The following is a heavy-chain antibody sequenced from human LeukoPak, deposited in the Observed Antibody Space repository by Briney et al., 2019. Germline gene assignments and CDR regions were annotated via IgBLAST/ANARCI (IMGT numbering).Heavy chain of an antibody. V-gene: IGHV1-46*01. J-gene: IGHJ4*02. CDR2: INPSGGST. CDR3: ARVLIGPVSQYYFDY. Sequence: GASVKVSCKASGYIFSTYYMHWVRQAPGQGLEWMGIINPSGGSTSYAQKFQGRVTMTRDMSTSTVYMELSSLRSEDTAVYYCARVLIGPVSQYYFDYWGQGTLVTVSS. CDR1: GYIFSTYY. D-gene: IGHD3-16*01.